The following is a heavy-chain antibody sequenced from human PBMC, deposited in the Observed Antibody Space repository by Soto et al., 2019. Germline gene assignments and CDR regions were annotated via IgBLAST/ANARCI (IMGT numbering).Heavy chain of an antibody. CDR1: GFTFSSYA. CDR2: INQDGSEK. D-gene: IGHD2-15*01. J-gene: IGHJ4*02. V-gene: IGHV3-7*01. Sequence: PVGSLRLSCAASGFTFSSYAMSWVRQAPGKGLEWVANINQDGSEKYYVDSVRGRFIISRDNAENSLYLQMNSLRAEDTALYYGARDGVAAGLYLDNWGQGTLVTVSS. CDR3: ARDGVAAGLYLDN.